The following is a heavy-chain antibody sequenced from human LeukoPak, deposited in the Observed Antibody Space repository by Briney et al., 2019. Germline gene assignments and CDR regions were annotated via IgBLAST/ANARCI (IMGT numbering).Heavy chain of an antibody. D-gene: IGHD3-22*01. J-gene: IGHJ3*02. CDR3: ARFYDSSGYYQRAFDI. CDR2: IYYSGST. Sequence: SETLSLTCTVSGGSISSSSYYWGWIRQPPGKGLEWIGYIYYSGSTNYNPSLKSRVTISVDTSKNQFSLKLSSVTAADTAVYYCARFYDSSGYYQRAFDIWGQGTMVTVSS. CDR1: GGSISSSSYY. V-gene: IGHV4-61*05.